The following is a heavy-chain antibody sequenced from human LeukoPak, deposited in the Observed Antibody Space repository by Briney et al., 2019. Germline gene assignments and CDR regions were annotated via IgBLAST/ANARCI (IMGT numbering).Heavy chain of an antibody. J-gene: IGHJ4*02. CDR2: IYYDGTT. Sequence: SETLSLTCTVSGVPISSHYWSWSRQPPGKGPEWIGNIYYDGTTNYNPSLRSRITISIDTSRNQFSLRRSSVTTADSAMYYCARSGDSSAYFGSWGQGTLVAVSS. CDR3: ARSGDSSAYFGS. D-gene: IGHD3-22*01. V-gene: IGHV4-59*11. CDR1: GVPISSHY.